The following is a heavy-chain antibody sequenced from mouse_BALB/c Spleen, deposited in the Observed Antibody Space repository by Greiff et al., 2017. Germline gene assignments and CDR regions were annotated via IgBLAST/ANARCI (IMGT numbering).Heavy chain of an antibody. V-gene: IGHV1-69*02. J-gene: IGHJ4*01. D-gene: IGHD2-2*01. Sequence: VKLQQPGAELVRPGASVKLSCKASGYTFTSYWINWVKQRPGQGLEWIGNIYPSDSYTNYNQKFKDKATLTVDKSSSTAYMQLSSPTSEDSAVYYCTRWLRGYAMDYWGQGTSVTVSS. CDR2: IYPSDSYT. CDR1: GYTFTSYW. CDR3: TRWLRGYAMDY.